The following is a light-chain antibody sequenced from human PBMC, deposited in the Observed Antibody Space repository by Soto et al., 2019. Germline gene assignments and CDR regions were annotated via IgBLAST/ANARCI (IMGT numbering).Light chain of an antibody. CDR1: QYVDNR. V-gene: IGKV3-11*01. CDR3: HHHQSWPRT. Sequence: EIVLTQSPAPLSASPGETATLSCRASQYVDNRLAWYQHKPGQAPRLLIYYTSNSATGIPPRFSGCRSGTDFTLTISSLAPEDFAIYYCHHHQSWPRTFGQGTKVEIK. CDR2: YTS. J-gene: IGKJ1*01.